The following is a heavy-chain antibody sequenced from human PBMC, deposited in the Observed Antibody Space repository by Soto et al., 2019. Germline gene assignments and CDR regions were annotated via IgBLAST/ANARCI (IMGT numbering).Heavy chain of an antibody. V-gene: IGHV1-69*06. J-gene: IGHJ6*02. CDR1: RGTFGNYA. Sequence: QVQLVQSGAEVKKPGSSVKVSCKASRGTFGNYAVSWVRQAPGQGLEWMGGTMPVFGTVNYAQKFQGRVTISADKFTNTAYMELSSLRSEDTAVYCCARVSVPGIYGEDVWGQGTTVTVSS. D-gene: IGHD3-10*01. CDR2: TMPVFGTV. CDR3: ARVSVPGIYGEDV.